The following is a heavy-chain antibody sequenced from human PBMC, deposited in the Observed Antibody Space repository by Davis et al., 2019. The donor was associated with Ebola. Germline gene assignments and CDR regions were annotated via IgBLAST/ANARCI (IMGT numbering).Heavy chain of an antibody. D-gene: IGHD1-26*01. V-gene: IGHV1-18*01. CDR2: ISADNGNT. Sequence: ASVKVSCKASGYTFTSHGISWVRQAPGQGLEWMGWISADNGNTYYAQNLQVRGTMTTDTSTTTAYMGLSSLRSDDTAVYYCARASSGTDYSYNGMDVWGKGTTVTVSS. CDR1: GYTFTSHG. CDR3: ARASSGTDYSYNGMDV. J-gene: IGHJ6*04.